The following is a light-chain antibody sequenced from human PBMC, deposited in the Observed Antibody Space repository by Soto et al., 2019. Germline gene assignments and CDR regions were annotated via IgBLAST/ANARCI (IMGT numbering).Light chain of an antibody. CDR2: AAS. CDR3: QQIYSAPLT. CDR1: QGIGTW. Sequence: DIPMTQSPSSLSAPVGDRVTITCRASQGIGTWLVWYQQKPGKAPKLLIYAASSLQSGVPSRFSGSGSETEFTLSISSLQPEDFATYFCQQIYSAPLTFGGGTKVDIK. J-gene: IGKJ4*01. V-gene: IGKV1-39*01.